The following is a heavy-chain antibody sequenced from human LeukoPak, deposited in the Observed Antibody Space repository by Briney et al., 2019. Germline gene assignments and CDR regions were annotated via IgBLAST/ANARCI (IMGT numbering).Heavy chain of an antibody. CDR3: AKDREDLLYYDYVWGSWDY. J-gene: IGHJ4*02. V-gene: IGHV3-23*01. Sequence: GGSLRLSCAASGFTFSSYAMSWVRQAPGKGLEWVSAISGSGGSTYYADSVKGRLTISRDNSKNTLYLQMNSLRAEDTAVYYCAKDREDLLYYDYVWGSWDYWGQGTLVTVSS. CDR1: GFTFSSYA. CDR2: ISGSGGST. D-gene: IGHD3-16*01.